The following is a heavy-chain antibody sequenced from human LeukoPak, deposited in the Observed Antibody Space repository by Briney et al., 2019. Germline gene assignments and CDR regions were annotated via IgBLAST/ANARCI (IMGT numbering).Heavy chain of an antibody. CDR3: ARSPVAGPPNYFDY. Sequence: GGSLRLSCAASGFTFSSYGMHWVRQAPGKGLEWVSGLSGSGGSTYYSDSVKGRFTISRDNSKNTLYLQIDFLTAEDTAVYYCARSPVAGPPNYFDYLGQGTLVTVSS. J-gene: IGHJ4*02. CDR2: LSGSGGST. V-gene: IGHV3-23*01. D-gene: IGHD6-19*01. CDR1: GFTFSSYG.